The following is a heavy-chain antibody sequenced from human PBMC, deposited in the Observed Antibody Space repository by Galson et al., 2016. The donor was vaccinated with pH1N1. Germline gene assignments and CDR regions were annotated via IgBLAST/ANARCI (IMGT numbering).Heavy chain of an antibody. J-gene: IGHJ2*01. CDR3: ARDHVDGDYFERFFDL. CDR1: GFTFSHYA. V-gene: IGHV3-30-3*01. D-gene: IGHD4-17*01. CDR2: ISYVESNK. Sequence: SLRLSCAASGFTFSHYAMHWVRQAPGKGLEWVAVISYVESNKDYADSVKGRFTVSRDNSKNTLYLQMNSLRAEDTALYYCARDHVDGDYFERFFDLWGRGTLVTVSS.